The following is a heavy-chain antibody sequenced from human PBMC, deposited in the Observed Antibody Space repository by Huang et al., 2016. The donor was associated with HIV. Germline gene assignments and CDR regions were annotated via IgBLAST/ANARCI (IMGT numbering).Heavy chain of an antibody. D-gene: IGHD2-21*02. V-gene: IGHV1-69*13. Sequence: QVQLVQSGAEVKRPGASVKVSCRASGGTFSTNAVSWVRQAPGQGLDWMGRSSPMFGTTNYAQRCQGTVTITADESSSTGYMELSSLRSDDTAVYYCARQPYCGGDCAHYYYFYMDVWGKGTTVTVSS. CDR2: SSPMFGTT. CDR3: ARQPYCGGDCAHYYYFYMDV. CDR1: GGTFSTNA. J-gene: IGHJ6*03.